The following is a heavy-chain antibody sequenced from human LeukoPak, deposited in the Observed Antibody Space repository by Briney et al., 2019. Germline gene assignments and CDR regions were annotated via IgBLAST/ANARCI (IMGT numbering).Heavy chain of an antibody. V-gene: IGHV1-2*02. Sequence: GASVKLSCKASGYTFTGYYMHWGRQAPGQGLGGMGWINPNSGGTNYAQKFQGRVTMTRDTSISTAYMELSRLRSDDTAVYYCAREVVAATGDWFDHWGQGTLVTVSS. CDR3: AREVVAATGDWFDH. CDR1: GYTFTGYY. D-gene: IGHD2-15*01. CDR2: INPNSGGT. J-gene: IGHJ5*02.